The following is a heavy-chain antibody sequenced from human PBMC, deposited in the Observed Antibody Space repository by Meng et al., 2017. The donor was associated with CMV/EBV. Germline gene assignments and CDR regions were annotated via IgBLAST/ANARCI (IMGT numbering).Heavy chain of an antibody. CDR2: IIPIFGTA. V-gene: IGHV1-69*05. D-gene: IGHD2-2*01. CDR1: GGTFSSYA. Sequence: SVKVSCKASGGTFSSYAISWVRQAPGQGLEWMGGIIPIFGTANYAQKFQGRVTITTDESTSTAYMELSSLRSEDTAVYYCARAGAYCSSTSCSPGAFDIWGQGTMVTVSS. CDR3: ARAGAYCSSTSCSPGAFDI. J-gene: IGHJ3*02.